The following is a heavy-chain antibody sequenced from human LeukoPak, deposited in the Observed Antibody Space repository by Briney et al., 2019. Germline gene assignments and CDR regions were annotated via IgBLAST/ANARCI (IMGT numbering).Heavy chain of an antibody. D-gene: IGHD3-3*01. CDR1: GFSLSTYF. CDR3: AREASGYYHVFDS. J-gene: IGHJ4*02. CDR2: ITNSGRST. V-gene: IGHV3-11*04. Sequence: PGGSLRLSCEASGFSLSTYFISWIRQAPGKGLEWVSYITNSGRSTKYADAVKGRFTISRDNTKQSVYLEMTDLRAEDTAVYHCAREASGYYHVFDSWGQGTLVTVSS.